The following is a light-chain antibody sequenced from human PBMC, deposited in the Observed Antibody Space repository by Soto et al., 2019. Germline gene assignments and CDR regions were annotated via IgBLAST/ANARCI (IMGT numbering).Light chain of an antibody. V-gene: IGLV2-14*03. Sequence: QSALTQPASVSGSPGQSITISCTGTSSDIGAFTSVSWYQQHPGKAPKLIIYDIIHRPSGVSDRFSGSKSVNTASLTVSGLQPEDEANYYCSSYSRTTTHVVFGGGTQLTVL. CDR3: SSYSRTTTHVV. CDR2: DII. CDR1: SSDIGAFTS. J-gene: IGLJ2*01.